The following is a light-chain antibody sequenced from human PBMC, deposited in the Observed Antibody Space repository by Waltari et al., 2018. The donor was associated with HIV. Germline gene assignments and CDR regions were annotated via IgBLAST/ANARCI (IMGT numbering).Light chain of an antibody. CDR2: DNN. Sequence: QSVLTQPPSVSAAPGQKVTISCSGSSSNTGNNYVSWYQQLPGTAPKLLIYDNNQRPSGIPDRYSGSKSGTSATLGITGLQTGDEADYYCGTWDSSLSARVFGGGTKVTVL. J-gene: IGLJ3*02. V-gene: IGLV1-51*01. CDR3: GTWDSSLSARV. CDR1: SSNTGNNY.